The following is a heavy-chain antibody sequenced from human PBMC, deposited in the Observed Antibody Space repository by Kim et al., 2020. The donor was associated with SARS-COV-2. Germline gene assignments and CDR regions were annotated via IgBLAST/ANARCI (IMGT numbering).Heavy chain of an antibody. CDR1: GFTFSSYI. Sequence: GGYLRLSCAASGFTFSSYIIHWVRQAPGKGLEWVAVISYDGSNKYYADSVKGRFTISRDNSKNTLYLQMNSLRAEDTAVYYCARDGAGIVGATSPDYWC. CDR2: ISYDGSNK. D-gene: IGHD1-26*01. CDR3: ARDGAGIVGATSPDY. J-gene: IGHJ4*01. V-gene: IGHV3-30*04.